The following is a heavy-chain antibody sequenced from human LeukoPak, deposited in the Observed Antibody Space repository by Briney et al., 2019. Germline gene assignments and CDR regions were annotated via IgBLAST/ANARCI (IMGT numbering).Heavy chain of an antibody. CDR3: AKDLTPDGKWGIDY. CDR2: IYGSGHGDT. CDR1: GFFFRTYT. J-gene: IGHJ4*02. Sequence: GGSLTLSCAASGFFFRTYTMSWVRQTAGKGLEWVSGIYGSGHGDTFYAESVKGRFGISRDDYRTTLFLQMDSLRVEDTAVYYCAKDLTPDGKWGIDYWGQGTLGTVSS. V-gene: IGHV3-23*01. D-gene: IGHD1-26*01.